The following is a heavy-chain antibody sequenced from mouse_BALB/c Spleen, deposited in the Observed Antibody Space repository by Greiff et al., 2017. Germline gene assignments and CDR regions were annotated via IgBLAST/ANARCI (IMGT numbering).Heavy chain of an antibody. CDR3: ARRSYDYGYAMDY. J-gene: IGHJ4*01. CDR1: GFNIKDTY. D-gene: IGHD2-4*01. V-gene: IGHV14-3*02. CDR2: IDPANGNT. Sequence: VQLQQSGAELVKPGASVKLSCTASGFNIKDTYMHWVKQRPEQGLEWIGRIDPANGNTKYDPKFQGKATITADTSSNTAYLQLSSLTSEDTAVYYCARRSYDYGYAMDYWGQGTSVTVSS.